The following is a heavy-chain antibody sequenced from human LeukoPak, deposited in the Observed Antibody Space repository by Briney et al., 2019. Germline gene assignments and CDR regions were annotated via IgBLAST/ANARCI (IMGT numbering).Heavy chain of an antibody. CDR1: GGSFSGYY. J-gene: IGHJ4*02. CDR2: INHSGST. V-gene: IGHV4-34*01. D-gene: IGHD5-24*01. CDR3: ARVLSSGYNTATTFDY. Sequence: PSETLSLTCAVYGGSFSGYYWSWIRQPPGKGLEWIGEINHSGSTNYNPSLKSRVTISVDTSKNQFSLKLSSVTAADTAVYYCARVLSSGYNTATTFDYWGQGTLVTVSS.